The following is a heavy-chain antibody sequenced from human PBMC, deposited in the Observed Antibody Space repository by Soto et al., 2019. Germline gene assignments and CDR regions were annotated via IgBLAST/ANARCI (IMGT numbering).Heavy chain of an antibody. D-gene: IGHD1-1*01. CDR1: GGSVSGANYY. CDR2: MSHSGGT. Sequence: QVQLQQWGAGLLKPSETLSLTCAVYGGSVSGANYYWSWIRQPPGKGLEWIGEMSHSGGTHFNPSLNSRITISVKTSTNQSSPKMRSVTAVDTAVYYCANVERGTATTVVDAFDIWGPGTMVTVSS. J-gene: IGHJ3*02. CDR3: ANVERGTATTVVDAFDI. V-gene: IGHV4-34*01.